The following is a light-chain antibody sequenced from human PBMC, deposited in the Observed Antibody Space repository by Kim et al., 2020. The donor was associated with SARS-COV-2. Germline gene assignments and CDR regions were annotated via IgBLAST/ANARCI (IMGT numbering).Light chain of an antibody. Sequence: LSPGEGGSRSCRASQSVGNSLAWYQQKPGQAPRLLIYDTSNRATGIPARFSGSGSGTDFTLTISSLEPEDFTVYYCQQRSNWPPYFGQGTRLEIK. CDR2: DTS. CDR3: QQRSNWPPY. CDR1: QSVGNS. J-gene: IGKJ5*01. V-gene: IGKV3-11*01.